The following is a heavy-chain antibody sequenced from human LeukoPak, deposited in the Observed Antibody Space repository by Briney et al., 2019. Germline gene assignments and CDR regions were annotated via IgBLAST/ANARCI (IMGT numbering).Heavy chain of an antibody. J-gene: IGHJ3*02. Sequence: SETLSLTCTVSGGSISSYYWSRIRQPPGKGLEWIGYIYYSGSTNYNPSLKSRVTISVDTSKNQFSLKLSSVTAADTAVYYCARRPSRGGAFDIWGQGTMVTVSS. V-gene: IGHV4-59*01. D-gene: IGHD3-16*01. CDR1: GGSISSYY. CDR2: IYYSGST. CDR3: ARRPSRGGAFDI.